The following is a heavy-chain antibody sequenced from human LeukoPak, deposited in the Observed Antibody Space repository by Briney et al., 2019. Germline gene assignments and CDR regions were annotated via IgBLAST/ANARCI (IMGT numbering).Heavy chain of an antibody. CDR3: AREHVLLWFGELSDYYGMDV. D-gene: IGHD3-10*01. CDR2: IYYSGST. V-gene: IGHV4-30-4*01. J-gene: IGHJ6*02. Sequence: SQTLSLTCTVSGGSISSGHYFWSWIRQPPARGLEWIGYIYYSGSTYYNPSLKSRVTISVDTSKNQFSLKLSSVTAADTAVYYCAREHVLLWFGELSDYYGMDVWGQGTTVTVSS. CDR1: GGSISSGHYF.